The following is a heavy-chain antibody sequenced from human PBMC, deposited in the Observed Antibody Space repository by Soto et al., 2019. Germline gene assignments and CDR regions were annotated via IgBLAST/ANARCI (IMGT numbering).Heavy chain of an antibody. J-gene: IGHJ5*02. CDR3: AKDNLAPYSKGWAIRFDP. CDR2: IGGSGSYT. D-gene: IGHD6-19*01. CDR1: GFAFSSYA. Sequence: DVHLLESGGGLVQPGGSLRLSCAASGFAFSSYAMGWVRQAPGEGLEWVSSIGGSGSYTYYADSVKGRFTISRDNFKSTLYLQMNSLRAEDTAVYYCAKDNLAPYSKGWAIRFDPWGQGTRVTVSS. V-gene: IGHV3-23*01.